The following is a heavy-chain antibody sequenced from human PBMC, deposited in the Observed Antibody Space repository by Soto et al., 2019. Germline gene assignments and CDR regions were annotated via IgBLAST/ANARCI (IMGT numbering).Heavy chain of an antibody. CDR3: ARGDYDYVWGSYRPFDY. V-gene: IGHV3-33*01. CDR1: GFTFSSYG. D-gene: IGHD3-16*02. CDR2: IWYDGSNK. J-gene: IGHJ4*02. Sequence: PGGSLRLSCAASGFTFSSYGMHWVRQAPGKGLEWVAVIWYDGSNKYYADSVKGRFTISRDNSKNTLYLQMNSPRAEDTAVYYCARGDYDYVWGSYRPFDYWGQGTLVTVSS.